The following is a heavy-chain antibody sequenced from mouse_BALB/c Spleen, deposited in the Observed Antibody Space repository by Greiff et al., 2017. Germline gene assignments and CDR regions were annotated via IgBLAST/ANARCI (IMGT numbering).Heavy chain of an antibody. CDR1: GFTFSSYA. CDR3: ARGPGDYVFAY. J-gene: IGHJ3*01. D-gene: IGHD2-4*01. Sequence: DVQLVESGGGLVKPGGSLKLSCAASGFTFSSYAMSWVRQTPEKRLEWVASISSGGSTYYPDSVKGRFTISRDNARNILYLQMSSLRSEDTAMYYCARGPGDYVFAYWGQGTLVTVSA. CDR2: ISSGGST. V-gene: IGHV5-6-5*01.